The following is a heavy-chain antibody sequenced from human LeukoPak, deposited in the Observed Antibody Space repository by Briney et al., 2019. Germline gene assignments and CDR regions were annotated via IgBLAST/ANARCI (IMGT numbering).Heavy chain of an antibody. J-gene: IGHJ6*02. CDR2: SSAYNGNT. Sequence: ASVMVSCKATGYSFTSYDISWVRQAPGQGLEWMGWSSAYNGNTNYAQKLQGRVTMTADTSTSTAYMELRSLRSDDTAVYYCARVLLWFGELSIYGMDVWGQGTTVTVSS. V-gene: IGHV1-18*01. D-gene: IGHD3-10*01. CDR1: GYSFTSYD. CDR3: ARVLLWFGELSIYGMDV.